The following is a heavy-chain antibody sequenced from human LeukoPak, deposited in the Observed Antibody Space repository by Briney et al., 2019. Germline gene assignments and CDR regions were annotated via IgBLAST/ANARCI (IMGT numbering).Heavy chain of an antibody. CDR1: GFTVSNNY. CDR2: IYNTGDT. J-gene: IGHJ4*02. D-gene: IGHD2-2*01. V-gene: IGHV3-53*01. CDR3: ARWYCSTTNCYYDY. Sequence: GGSLRLSCAASGFTVSNNYMSWVRQAPGKGLEWVSFIYNTGDTYYADSVRGRFTISRDNSKNTLYLQMYSLRAEDTAVYYCARWYCSTTNCYYDYWGQGTLVTVSS.